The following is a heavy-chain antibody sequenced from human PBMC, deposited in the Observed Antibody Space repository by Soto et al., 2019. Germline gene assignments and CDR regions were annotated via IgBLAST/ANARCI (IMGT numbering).Heavy chain of an antibody. CDR1: GGSISSGGHS. J-gene: IGHJ4*02. V-gene: IGHV4-31*03. D-gene: IGHD1-26*01. CDR2: IDDSENT. Sequence: QVQLQESGPRLVKPSQTLSLTCIVSGGSISSGGHSWSWIRQHPGNDLEWIGYIDDSENTYYNPSLKSRLIMSVDTSRSQFSLNLSSVTAADTAVYYCARLSGSYYLLPDYWGQGTLVTVSS. CDR3: ARLSGSYYLLPDY.